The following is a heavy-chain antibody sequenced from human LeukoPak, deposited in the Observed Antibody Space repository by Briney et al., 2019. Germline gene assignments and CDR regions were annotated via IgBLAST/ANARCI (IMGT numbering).Heavy chain of an antibody. CDR3: ARLSVVAGLFHYYYYYMDV. D-gene: IGHD2-15*01. Sequence: SETLSLTCAVYGGSFSGYYWSWIRLPPGKGLEWIGEINHSGSTNYNPSLKSRVTISVDTSKNQFSLKLSSVTAADTAVYYCARLSVVAGLFHYYYYYMDVWGKGTTVTISS. CDR1: GGSFSGYY. V-gene: IGHV4-34*01. CDR2: INHSGST. J-gene: IGHJ6*03.